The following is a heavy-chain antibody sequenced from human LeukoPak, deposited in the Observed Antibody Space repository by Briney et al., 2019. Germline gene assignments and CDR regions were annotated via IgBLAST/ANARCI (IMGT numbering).Heavy chain of an antibody. V-gene: IGHV4-39*01. Sequence: SETLSLTSTVSGGSISSSSYYWGWIRQPPGKGLEWIGSIYYSGSTYYNPSLKSRVTISVDTSKNQFSLKLSSVTAADTAVYYCARGTLATIPFFGYWGQGTLVTVSS. J-gene: IGHJ4*02. CDR2: IYYSGST. CDR3: ARGTLATIPFFGY. D-gene: IGHD5-24*01. CDR1: GGSISSSSYY.